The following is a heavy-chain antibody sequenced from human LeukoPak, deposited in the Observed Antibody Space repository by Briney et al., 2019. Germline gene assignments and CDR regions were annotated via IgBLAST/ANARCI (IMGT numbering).Heavy chain of an antibody. J-gene: IGHJ6*03. CDR2: IIPIFGTA. Sequence: SVKVSCKASGGTFSSYAISWVRQAPGQGLEWMGGIIPIFGTANYAQKFQGRVTITADKSTSTAYMELSSLRSEDTAVYYCASVWFGSGYYYYYMDVWGKGTTVTVSS. D-gene: IGHD3-16*01. CDR1: GGTFSSYA. V-gene: IGHV1-69*06. CDR3: ASVWFGSGYYYYYMDV.